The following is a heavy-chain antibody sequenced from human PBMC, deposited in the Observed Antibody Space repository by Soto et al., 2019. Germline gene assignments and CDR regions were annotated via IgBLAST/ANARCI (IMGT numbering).Heavy chain of an antibody. V-gene: IGHV4-30-4*01. CDR2: IYYSGST. D-gene: IGHD2-2*02. J-gene: IGHJ5*02. CDR3: ARGSTLRDIVVVPAAINGLGYNWFDP. Sequence: SETLSLTGTVSGGSISSGDYYWSWIRQPPGKGLEWIGYIYYSGSTYYNPSLKSRVTISVDTSKNQFSLKLSSVTAADTAVYYCARGSTLRDIVVVPAAINGLGYNWFDPWGQGTLVTVSS. CDR1: GGSISSGDYY.